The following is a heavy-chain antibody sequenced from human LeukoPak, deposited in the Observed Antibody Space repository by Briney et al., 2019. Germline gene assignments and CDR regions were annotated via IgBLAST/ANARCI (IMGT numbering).Heavy chain of an antibody. J-gene: IGHJ4*02. CDR2: IKSKTDGGTT. Sequence: GGSLRLSCAASGFTFSNAWMSWVRQAPGKGLEWVGRIKSKTDGGTTDYAAPVKGRFTISRDDSKNTLYQQMNSLKTEGTAVYYCTTDNRTTVTTDYWGQGTLVTVSS. D-gene: IGHD4-17*01. CDR3: TTDNRTTVTTDY. CDR1: GFTFSNAW. V-gene: IGHV3-15*01.